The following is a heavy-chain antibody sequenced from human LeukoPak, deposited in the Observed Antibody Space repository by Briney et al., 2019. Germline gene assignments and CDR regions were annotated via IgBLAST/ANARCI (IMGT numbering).Heavy chain of an antibody. J-gene: IGHJ4*02. Sequence: TLSLTCTVSGGFISGGDYYGSWIRQPPGKGLEWIGYIYYSGSTYYNPSLKSRVTISVDTSKNQFSLRLSSVTAADTAVYYCARDLGPYYGSGSYLVDYWGQGTLVTVSS. D-gene: IGHD3-10*01. CDR2: IYYSGST. V-gene: IGHV4-30-4*08. CDR3: ARDLGPYYGSGSYLVDY. CDR1: GGFISGGDYY.